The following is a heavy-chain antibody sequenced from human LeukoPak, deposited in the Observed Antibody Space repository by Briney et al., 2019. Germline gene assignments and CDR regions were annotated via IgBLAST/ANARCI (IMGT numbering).Heavy chain of an antibody. J-gene: IGHJ4*02. Sequence: GASVKVSCKASGYTFTSYGISWVRQAPGQGLEWMGWISAYNGNTNYAQKLQGRVTMTTDTSTSTAYMELRSLRSDDTAVYYCARSSQIVGDAGIDYWGQGTLVTVSS. CDR2: ISAYNGNT. CDR1: GYTFTSYG. D-gene: IGHD1-26*01. CDR3: ARSSQIVGDAGIDY. V-gene: IGHV1-18*01.